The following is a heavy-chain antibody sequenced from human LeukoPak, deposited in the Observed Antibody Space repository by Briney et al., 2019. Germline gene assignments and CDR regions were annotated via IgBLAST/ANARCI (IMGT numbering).Heavy chain of an antibody. CDR3: ARGPMFRGVIIRRSKSGYFDY. CDR2: ISSSGSTI. J-gene: IGHJ4*02. V-gene: IGHV3-48*04. Sequence: PGGSLRLSCAASGFTFSSYSMNWVRQAPGKGLEWVSYISSSGSTIYYADSVKGRFSISRDNAKNSLYLQVNSLRVEDTAVYYCARGPMFRGVIIRRSKSGYFDYWGQGTLVTVSS. CDR1: GFTFSSYS. D-gene: IGHD3-10*01.